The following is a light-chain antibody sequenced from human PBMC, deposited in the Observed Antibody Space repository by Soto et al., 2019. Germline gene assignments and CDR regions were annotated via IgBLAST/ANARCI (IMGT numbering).Light chain of an antibody. J-gene: IGLJ1*01. V-gene: IGLV1-40*01. Sequence: SVLTQPPSVSGAPGQRVTISCTGSSSNIGAGYDVHWYQQLPGTAPKLLIFGHSNRPSGVPDRFSGSKSGTSASLAITGLQAEDEADYYCQSYDGSLGVFGTGTKVTVL. CDR1: SSNIGAGYD. CDR3: QSYDGSLGV. CDR2: GHS.